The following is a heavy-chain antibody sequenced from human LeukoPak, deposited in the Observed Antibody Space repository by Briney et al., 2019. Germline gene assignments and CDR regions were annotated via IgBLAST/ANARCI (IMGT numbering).Heavy chain of an antibody. J-gene: IGHJ4*02. Sequence: GGSLRLSCAASGFTFSSYWMSWVRQAPGKGLEWVANIKQDGSEKYYVDSVKGRFTISRDNAKNSVYLQMNSLRAEDTAVYYCATYCGGDCYPDDYWGQGTLVTVSS. CDR1: GFTFSSYW. V-gene: IGHV3-7*01. D-gene: IGHD2-21*02. CDR3: ATYCGGDCYPDDY. CDR2: IKQDGSEK.